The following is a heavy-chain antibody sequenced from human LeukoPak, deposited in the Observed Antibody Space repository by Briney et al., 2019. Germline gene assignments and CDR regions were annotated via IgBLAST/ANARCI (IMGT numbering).Heavy chain of an antibody. CDR3: TRNIPEAVAGTDY. CDR2: IRSKANSYAT. Sequence: GGSLRLSCAASGFTFSGSAMHWVRQASGKGLERVGRIRSKANSYATAYAASVKGRFTISRDDSKNTAYLQMNSLKTEDTAVYYCTRNIPEAVAGTDYWGQGTLVTVSS. D-gene: IGHD6-19*01. CDR1: GFTFSGSA. V-gene: IGHV3-73*01. J-gene: IGHJ4*02.